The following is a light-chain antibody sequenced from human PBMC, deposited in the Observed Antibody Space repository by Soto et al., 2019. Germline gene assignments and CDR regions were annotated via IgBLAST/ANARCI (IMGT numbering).Light chain of an antibody. V-gene: IGLV2-11*01. Sequence: QSALTQPPSVSGSPGQSVTISCTGTSSDVGAYNFVSWYQQHPGKAPKLIIFDVRARPSVVPDRFSCSKSGNTASLTSSGLHADDEADYCCCSYAGTYAPVLGGGTKVTVL. CDR3: CSYAGTYAPV. CDR2: DVR. J-gene: IGLJ2*01. CDR1: SSDVGAYNF.